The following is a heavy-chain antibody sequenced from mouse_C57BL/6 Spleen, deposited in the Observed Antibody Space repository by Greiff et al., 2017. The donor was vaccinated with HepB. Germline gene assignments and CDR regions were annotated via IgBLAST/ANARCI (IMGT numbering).Heavy chain of an antibody. CDR2: ISYDGSN. V-gene: IGHV3-6*01. CDR3: AKVYDGYYGYYFDY. D-gene: IGHD2-3*01. CDR1: GYSITSGYY. J-gene: IGHJ2*01. Sequence: EVKLVESGPGLVKPSQSLSLTCSVTGYSITSGYYWNWIRQFPGNKLEWMGYISYDGSNNYNPSLKNRISITRDTSKNQFFLKLNSVTTEDTATYYCAKVYDGYYGYYFDYWGQGTTLTVSS.